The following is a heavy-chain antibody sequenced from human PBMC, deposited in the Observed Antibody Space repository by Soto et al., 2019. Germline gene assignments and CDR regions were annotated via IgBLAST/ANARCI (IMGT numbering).Heavy chain of an antibody. CDR3: ARYYCRGGSRYSGWFDP. D-gene: IGHD2-15*01. J-gene: IGHJ5*02. V-gene: IGHV1-69*13. Sequence: SVKVSCKASGGTFSSYAISWVRQAPGQGLEWMGGIIPIFGTANYAQKFQGRVTITADESTSTAYMELSSLRSEDTAVYYCARYYCRGGSRYSGWFDPWGQRTLVTVSS. CDR2: IIPIFGTA. CDR1: GGTFSSYA.